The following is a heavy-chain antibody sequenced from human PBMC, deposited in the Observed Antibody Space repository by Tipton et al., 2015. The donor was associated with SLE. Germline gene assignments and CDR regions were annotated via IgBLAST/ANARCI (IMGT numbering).Heavy chain of an antibody. Sequence: SLRLSCTVPGFTFTNAWMRWVRQAPGKGLEWVGRIKSKADGGTTDYVAPVKGRFTMSRDDSKNTLYLQMNSLKTADTAVYYCIPRGYSGYWGQGTLVTVSS. CDR1: GFTFTNAW. D-gene: IGHD5-12*01. CDR2: IKSKADGGTT. V-gene: IGHV3-15*01. CDR3: IPRGYSGY. J-gene: IGHJ4*02.